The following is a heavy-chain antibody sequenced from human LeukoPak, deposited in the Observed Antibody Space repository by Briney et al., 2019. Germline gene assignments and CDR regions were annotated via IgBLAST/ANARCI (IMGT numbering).Heavy chain of an antibody. CDR3: AKAGSGDYYSDY. Sequence: GGSLRLSCAASGFTFSSYAMSWVRPAPGKGLEWVSAISGSGGSTYYADSVKGRFTISRDNSKNTLYLQMNSLRAEDTAVYYCAKAGSGDYYSDYWGQGTLVTVSS. CDR2: ISGSGGST. CDR1: GFTFSSYA. V-gene: IGHV3-23*01. D-gene: IGHD4-17*01. J-gene: IGHJ4*02.